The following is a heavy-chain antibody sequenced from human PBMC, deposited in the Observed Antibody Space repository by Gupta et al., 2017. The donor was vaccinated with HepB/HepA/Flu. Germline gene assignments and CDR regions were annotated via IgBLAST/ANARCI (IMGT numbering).Heavy chain of an antibody. CDR1: GGSISDEY. V-gene: IGHV4-4*07. J-gene: IGHJ5*02. CDR3: ARWEKYRRVFDP. CDR2: MHSSGTT. D-gene: IGHD1-26*01. Sequence: QVQLQESGPGLVKPSETLSLTCPVYGGSISDEYWSWIRQAAGKGLECIGGMHSSGTTVYNPSLKSRVTMSLDTAKNQFSLTLRSVTAADTAVYYCARWEKYRRVFDPWGQGTRVTVSS.